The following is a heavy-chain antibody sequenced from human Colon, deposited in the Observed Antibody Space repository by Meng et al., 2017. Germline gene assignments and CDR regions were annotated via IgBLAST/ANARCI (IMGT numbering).Heavy chain of an antibody. CDR3: ARALRDAYNYFDY. D-gene: IGHD5-24*01. J-gene: IGHJ4*02. V-gene: IGHV1-18*01. Sequence: QVQMVQSAAEVKNPGASVKVSCKTSGYIFTSYGISWVRQAPGQGLEWMGWIAAYNYDRNYAQNLQGRVTLTADPSTSTAYMELRNLRSDDTAVYYCARALRDAYNYFDYWGQGTLVTVSS. CDR1: GYIFTSYG. CDR2: IAAYNYDR.